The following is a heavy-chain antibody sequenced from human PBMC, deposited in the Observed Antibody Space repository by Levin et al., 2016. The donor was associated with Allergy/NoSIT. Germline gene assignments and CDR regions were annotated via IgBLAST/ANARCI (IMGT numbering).Heavy chain of an antibody. J-gene: IGHJ4*02. CDR2: IDPSDSYT. CDR1: GYSFTSYW. Sequence: KVSCKGSGYSFTSYWISWVRQMPGKGLEWMGRIDPSDSYTNYSPSFQGHVTISADKSISTAYLQWSSLKASDTAMYYCVMTPQYSSSWYRIDYWGQGTLVTVSS. D-gene: IGHD6-13*01. CDR3: VMTPQYSSSWYRIDY. V-gene: IGHV5-10-1*01.